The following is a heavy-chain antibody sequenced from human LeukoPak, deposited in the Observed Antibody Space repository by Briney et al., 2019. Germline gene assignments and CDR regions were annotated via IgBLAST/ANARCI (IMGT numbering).Heavy chain of an antibody. CDR3: ATPQWFGELWGAFDY. J-gene: IGHJ4*02. V-gene: IGHV3-9*01. CDR2: ISWNSGSI. D-gene: IGHD3-10*01. Sequence: GGSLRLSCAASGFTFDDYAMHWVRQAPGKGLEWVSGISWNSGSIGYADSVKGRFTISRDNSKNTVYLQMNSLRVDDTAVYYCATPQWFGELWGAFDYWGQGTLVTVSS. CDR1: GFTFDDYA.